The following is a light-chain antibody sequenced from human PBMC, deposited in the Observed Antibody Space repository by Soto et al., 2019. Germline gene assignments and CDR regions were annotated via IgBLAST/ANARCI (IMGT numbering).Light chain of an antibody. CDR2: DVS. CDR3: SSFTDINTDV. V-gene: IGLV2-14*04. J-gene: IGLJ1*01. Sequence: CRSRGQSSNKTKTRTSSDIGFSNYVSWYQQHPGKAPKLIISDVSNRPSGVSSRFSGSKSGNTASLTISGLQAEDEADYYCSSFTDINTDVFGTGTKVTVL. CDR1: SSDIGFSNY.